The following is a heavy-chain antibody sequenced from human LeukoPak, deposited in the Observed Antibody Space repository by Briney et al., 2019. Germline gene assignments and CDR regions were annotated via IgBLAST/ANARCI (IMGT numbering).Heavy chain of an antibody. CDR1: GLTFSSSW. D-gene: IGHD5-18*01. CDR3: ARDLAYSRLDY. V-gene: IGHV3-7*01. Sequence: GGSLRLSCAVSGLTFSSSWMDWVCQAPGKGLEWVASINPDGNEKYSADSVKGRFTISRDNAENSLYLQMNSLRVEDTAFYYCARDLAYSRLDYWGQGMLVTVSS. CDR2: INPDGNEK. J-gene: IGHJ4*02.